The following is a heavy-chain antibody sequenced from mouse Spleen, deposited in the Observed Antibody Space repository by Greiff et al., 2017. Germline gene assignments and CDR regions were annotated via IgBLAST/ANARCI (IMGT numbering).Heavy chain of an antibody. CDR2: ISPGSGNT. CDR1: GYTFTDYY. J-gene: IGHJ4*01. V-gene: IGHV1-84*01. Sequence: QVQLQQSGPELVKPGASVKISCKASGYTFTDYYINWVKQRPGQGLEWIGWISPGSGNTKYNEKFKGKATLTIDTSSSTGYMQLSSLTSEDSAVYFCARAMITTGMDYWGQGTSVTVSS. CDR3: ARAMITTGMDY. D-gene: IGHD2-4*01.